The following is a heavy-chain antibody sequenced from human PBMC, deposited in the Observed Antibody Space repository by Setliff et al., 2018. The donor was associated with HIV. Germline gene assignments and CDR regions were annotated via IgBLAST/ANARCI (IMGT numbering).Heavy chain of an antibody. V-gene: IGHV5-51*01. CDR1: GYSFTSYW. J-gene: IGHJ6*03. Sequence: GESLKISCKGSGYSFTSYWIGWVRQMPGKGLEWMGIIYPGDSDTGYSPSFQGQVTISADKSISTAYLQWSSLKASDTAMYYCARFVHSSGWYSSSYYYYMDVWGKGTTVTVSS. D-gene: IGHD3-22*01. CDR3: ARFVHSSGWYSSSYYYYMDV. CDR2: IYPGDSDT.